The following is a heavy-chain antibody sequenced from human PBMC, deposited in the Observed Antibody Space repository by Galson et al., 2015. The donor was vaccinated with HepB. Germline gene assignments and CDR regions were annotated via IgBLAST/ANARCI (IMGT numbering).Heavy chain of an antibody. CDR1: GDSVSSNIAA. J-gene: IGHJ6*02. CDR3: ARDSNYYDSSGYYHYGMDV. D-gene: IGHD3-22*01. Sequence: CAISGDSVSSNIAAWNWIRQSPSRGLEWLGRTYYRSKWYNDYAVSVKSRITINPDTSKNQFSLQLNSVTPEDTAVYYCARDSNYYDSSGYYHYGMDVWGQGTTVTVSS. V-gene: IGHV6-1*01. CDR2: TYYRSKWYN.